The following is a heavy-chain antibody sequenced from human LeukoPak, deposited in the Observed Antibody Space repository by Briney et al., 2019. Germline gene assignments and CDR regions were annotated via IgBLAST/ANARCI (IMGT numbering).Heavy chain of an antibody. D-gene: IGHD6-13*01. Sequence: GGSLRLSCAASGFTVSSNYMSWVRQAPGKGLEWVSEIYSDGSTYYAASAKGRFSISRHNSKNTVYLQMNSLRVEDTAVYYCATAPGGIAAAELVYWGQGTRSPSPQ. CDR2: IYSDGST. J-gene: IGHJ4*02. V-gene: IGHV3-53*01. CDR1: GFTVSSNY. CDR3: ATAPGGIAAAELVY.